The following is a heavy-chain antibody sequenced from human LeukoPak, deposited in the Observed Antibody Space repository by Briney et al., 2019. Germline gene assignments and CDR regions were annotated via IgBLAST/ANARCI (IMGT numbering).Heavy chain of an antibody. V-gene: IGHV3-23*01. CDR3: AKYGATAGTNYFDY. CDR2: ISGSGSST. J-gene: IGHJ4*02. CDR1: GFIFSSYA. Sequence: GGSLRLSCAASGFIFSSYAMSRVRQAPGKGLEWVSSISGSGSSTYYADSVKGRFTISRDNSKNTLYLQMNSLRAEDTAVYYCAKYGATAGTNYFDYWGQGTLVTVSS. D-gene: IGHD6-13*01.